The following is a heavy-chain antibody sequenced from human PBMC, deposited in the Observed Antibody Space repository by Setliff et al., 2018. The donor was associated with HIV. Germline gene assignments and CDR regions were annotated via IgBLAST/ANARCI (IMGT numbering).Heavy chain of an antibody. D-gene: IGHD5-12*01. Sequence: NPSETLSLTCTVSGGSIRGHYWSWIRQPPGKELEWIGTIYYSGSTYYKPSLKSRGTISVDTSKNQFYLKLNSVTAADSAVYYCTLTSRLDGYFDPWGQGTLVTVSS. V-gene: IGHV4-59*11. CDR1: GGSIRGHY. J-gene: IGHJ5*02. CDR3: TLTSRLDGYFDP. CDR2: IYYSGST.